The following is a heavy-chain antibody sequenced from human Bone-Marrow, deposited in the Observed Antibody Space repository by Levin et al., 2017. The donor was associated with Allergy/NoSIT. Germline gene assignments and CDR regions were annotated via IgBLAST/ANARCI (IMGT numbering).Heavy chain of an antibody. D-gene: IGHD2-15*01. J-gene: IGHJ3*02. V-gene: IGHV3-7*01. CDR3: SRDLERGSAGGFDM. CDR1: GFTFSLYW. Sequence: ETLSLTCAASGFTFSLYWMSWVRQAPGKGLEWVAFIKQDGRDKFYVDSVRGRFTISRDNAKNSLYLQMNSLRAEDTAVYYCSRDLERGSAGGFDMWGQGTMVTVSS. CDR2: IKQDGRDK.